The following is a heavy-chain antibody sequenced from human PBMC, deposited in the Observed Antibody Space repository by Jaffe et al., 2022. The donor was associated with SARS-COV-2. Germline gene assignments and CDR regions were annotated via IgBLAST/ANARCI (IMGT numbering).Heavy chain of an antibody. D-gene: IGHD3-10*01. Sequence: QLQLQESGPGLVKPSETLSLTCTVSGGSISSSSYYWGWIRQPPGKGLEWIGSIYYSGSTYYNPSLKSRVTISVDTSKNQFSLKLSSVTAADTAVYYCARRTRSGSPGPRDAFDIWGQGTMVTVSS. CDR3: ARRTRSGSPGPRDAFDI. V-gene: IGHV4-39*01. CDR2: IYYSGST. J-gene: IGHJ3*02. CDR1: GGSISSSSYY.